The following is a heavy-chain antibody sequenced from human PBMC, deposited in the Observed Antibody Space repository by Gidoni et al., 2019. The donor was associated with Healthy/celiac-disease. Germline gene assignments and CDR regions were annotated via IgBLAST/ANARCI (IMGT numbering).Heavy chain of an antibody. CDR1: GGPISSSSYY. J-gene: IGHJ6*02. V-gene: IGHV4-39*07. CDR3: ARDMFSDFWRGYYSEDYYYYGMDV. CDR2: TYYSGST. D-gene: IGHD3-3*01. Sequence: QLQLQESGPGLVQPSETLSLPCTVAGGPISSSSYYCVWIRQPPGKGLEWIGSTYYSGSTYYNPSLKSRVTISGDTSKNQFALKLSSVTAADTAVYYCARDMFSDFWRGYYSEDYYYYGMDVWGQGTTVTVSS.